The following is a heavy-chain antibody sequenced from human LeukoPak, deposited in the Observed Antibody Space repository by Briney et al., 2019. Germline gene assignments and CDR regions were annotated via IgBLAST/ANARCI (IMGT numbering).Heavy chain of an antibody. CDR2: IYHSGST. D-gene: IGHD2/OR15-2a*01. Sequence: SETLSLTCTVSGGSISSYYWSWIRQPPGKGLEWIGYIYHSGSTYYNPSLKSRVTISVDRSKNQFSLKLSSVTAADTAVYYCASSFSLATGFDYWGQGTLVTVSS. CDR3: ASSFSLATGFDY. J-gene: IGHJ4*02. V-gene: IGHV4-59*12. CDR1: GGSISSYY.